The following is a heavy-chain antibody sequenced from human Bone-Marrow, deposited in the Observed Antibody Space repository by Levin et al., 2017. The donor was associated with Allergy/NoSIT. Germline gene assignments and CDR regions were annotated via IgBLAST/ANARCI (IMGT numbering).Heavy chain of an antibody. J-gene: IGHJ5*01. CDR1: GFTFSDYY. Sequence: PGGSLRLSCAASGFTFSDYYMSWIRQAPGKGLEWISYMSTTGNIIYYSDSVKGRFTISRDNVKNSLYLHMNSLRAEDTAVYYCAKVGVYDWFDSWGQGTLVTVSS. V-gene: IGHV3-11*01. CDR3: AKVGVYDWFDS. CDR2: MSTTGNII. D-gene: IGHD3-16*01.